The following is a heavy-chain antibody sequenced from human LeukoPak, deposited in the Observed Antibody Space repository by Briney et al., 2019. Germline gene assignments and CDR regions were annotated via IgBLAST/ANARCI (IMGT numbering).Heavy chain of an antibody. D-gene: IGHD6-13*01. CDR1: GFTFSSYS. V-gene: IGHV3-21*04. Sequence: GGSLRLSCAASGFTFSSYSMNWVRQAPGKGLEWVSSISSSSSYIYYADSVKGRFTISRDNAKNSLYLQMNSLRAEDTAVYYCARGIAAAGGATLSRGNKNWFDPWGQGTLVTVSS. CDR3: ARGIAAAGGATLSRGNKNWFDP. J-gene: IGHJ5*02. CDR2: ISSSSSYI.